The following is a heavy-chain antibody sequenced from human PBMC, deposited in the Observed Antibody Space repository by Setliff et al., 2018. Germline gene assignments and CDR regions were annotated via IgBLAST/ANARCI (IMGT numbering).Heavy chain of an antibody. J-gene: IGHJ5*02. Sequence: PGASLKISCKGSGYSFTSYWIGWVRQMPGKGLEWMGIIYPGESDTRYSPSFQGQVTISADKSISTAYLQWSSLKASDTAMYYCARSRSNFWSGYFNWFDPWGQGTQVTVSS. CDR3: ARSRSNFWSGYFNWFDP. CDR1: GYSFTSYW. CDR2: IYPGESDT. V-gene: IGHV5-51*01. D-gene: IGHD3-3*01.